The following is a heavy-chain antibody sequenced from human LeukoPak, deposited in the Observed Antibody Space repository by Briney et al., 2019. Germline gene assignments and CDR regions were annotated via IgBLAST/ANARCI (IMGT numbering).Heavy chain of an antibody. Sequence: SGGSLRLSCAASGFTFSDYYMSWIRQAPGRGLEWISYISDSGSSIYYADSVKGRFTISRDNSKNTLYLQMNSLRAEDTAIYYCAKNGDRGAYCSGGSCYPYYYYYMDVWGKGTTVTISS. CDR3: AKNGDRGAYCSGGSCYPYYYYYMDV. CDR2: ISDSGSSI. CDR1: GFTFSDYY. V-gene: IGHV3-11*01. J-gene: IGHJ6*03. D-gene: IGHD2-15*01.